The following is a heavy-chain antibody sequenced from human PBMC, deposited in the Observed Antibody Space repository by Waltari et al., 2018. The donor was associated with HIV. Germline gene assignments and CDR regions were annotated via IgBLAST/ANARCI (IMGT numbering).Heavy chain of an antibody. CDR3: ARGRVVHFRVAANGGSVDP. V-gene: IGHV4-34*01. CDR1: GGSFSGYY. CDR2: INHSGST. J-gene: IGHJ5*02. Sequence: QVQLQQWGAGLLKPSETLSLTCAVYGGSFSGYYWTWIRQPPGKGLEWIGEINHSGSTNYNPSLKSRVTISVDTSKNQFSLKLSSVTAADTAVYYCARGRVVHFRVAANGGSVDPWGQGTLVTVSS. D-gene: IGHD2-15*01.